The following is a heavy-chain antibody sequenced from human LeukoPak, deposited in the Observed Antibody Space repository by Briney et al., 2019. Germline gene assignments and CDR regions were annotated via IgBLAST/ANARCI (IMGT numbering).Heavy chain of an antibody. CDR1: GGSISSGDYY. V-gene: IGHV4-30-4*01. J-gene: IGHJ5*02. CDR2: MYYSGST. D-gene: IGHD3-22*01. CDR3: ARPYYYDSRIDP. Sequence: SETLSLTCTVSGGSISSGDYYWSWIRRPPGKGLEWIAYMYYSGSTYYNPSLKSRVTMSADTSKNQLSLKLSSVTAADTVVYYCARPYYYDSRIDPWGQGILVTVSS.